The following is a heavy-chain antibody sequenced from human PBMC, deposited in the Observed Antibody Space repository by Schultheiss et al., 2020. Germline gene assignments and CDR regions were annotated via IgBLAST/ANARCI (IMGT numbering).Heavy chain of an antibody. J-gene: IGHJ6*02. V-gene: IGHV4-34*01. CDR2: INHSGST. Sequence: SATLPLTCTVSGGSISSYYWSWIRQPPGKGLEWIGEINHSGSTNYNPSLKSLVTISVDTSKNQFSLKLSSVTAADTAVYYCARDAYSSSWYGMDVWGQGTTVTVSS. CDR1: GGSISSYY. CDR3: ARDAYSSSWYGMDV. D-gene: IGHD6-13*01.